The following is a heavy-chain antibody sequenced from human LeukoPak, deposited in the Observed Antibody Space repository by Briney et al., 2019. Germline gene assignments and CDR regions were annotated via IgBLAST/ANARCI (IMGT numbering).Heavy chain of an antibody. CDR2: ISAYNGNT. V-gene: IGHV1-18*01. Sequence: ASVKVSCKASGYTFTSYGISWVRQAPGQGLEWMGWISAYNGNTNYAQKFQGRVTMTEDTSTDTAYMELSSLRSEDTAVYYCATVYLLRVRGVIPNGFDPWGQGTLVTVSS. CDR3: ATVYLLRVRGVIPNGFDP. CDR1: GYTFTSYG. D-gene: IGHD3-10*01. J-gene: IGHJ5*02.